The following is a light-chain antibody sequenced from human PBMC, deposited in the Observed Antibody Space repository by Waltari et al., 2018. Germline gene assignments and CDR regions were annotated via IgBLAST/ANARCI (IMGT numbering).Light chain of an antibody. CDR3: QAWHTSTFVL. CDR2: QDN. J-gene: IGLJ2*01. Sequence: SFELTQPPSVSVSPGETASITCSGDKWGDKYVSWYQHKPGQSPVLLIYQDNMRPSGIPARFSGSNSGNTATLTISGTQAMDEADYYCQAWHTSTFVLFGGGTKLTVL. V-gene: IGLV3-1*01. CDR1: KWGDKY.